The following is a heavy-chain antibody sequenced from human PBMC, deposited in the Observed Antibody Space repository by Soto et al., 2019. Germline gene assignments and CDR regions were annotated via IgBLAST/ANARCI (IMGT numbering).Heavy chain of an antibody. D-gene: IGHD3-22*01. V-gene: IGHV3-23*01. Sequence: PGGALRLSCAASGFTFNSYAMTWVRQAPGEGLEWVSAISGSGDSTYYADSVKGRFTIARDNSKNTLYLQMNTLRAEDTAVYYCAKRSNYDSGSLDYWGQGTLVTVSS. CDR1: GFTFNSYA. J-gene: IGHJ4*02. CDR2: ISGSGDST. CDR3: AKRSNYDSGSLDY.